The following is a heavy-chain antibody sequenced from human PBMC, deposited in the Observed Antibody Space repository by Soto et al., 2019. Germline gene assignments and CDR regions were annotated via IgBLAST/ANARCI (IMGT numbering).Heavy chain of an antibody. CDR1: GGSISSYY. CDR3: ARDHRDSSGYYPYSWFDP. D-gene: IGHD3-22*01. Sequence: PSETLSLTCTVSGGSISSYYWSWIRQPAGKGLEWIGRIYTSGSTNYNPSLKSRVTMSVDTSKNQFSLKLSSVTAADTAVYYCARDHRDSSGYYPYSWFDPWGQGTLVTVSS. J-gene: IGHJ5*02. CDR2: IYTSGST. V-gene: IGHV4-4*07.